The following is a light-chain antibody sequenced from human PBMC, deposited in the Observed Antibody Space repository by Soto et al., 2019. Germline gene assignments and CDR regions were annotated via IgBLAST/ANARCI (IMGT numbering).Light chain of an antibody. CDR3: SSYAVSNNPYV. CDR2: EVS. V-gene: IGLV2-8*01. CDR1: SSDVGGYNY. Sequence: QSALTQPPSASGSPGQSVTISCTGTSSDVGGYNYVSWYQQHPGKAPKLMIYEVSKRPSGVPDRFSGSKSGNTASLTVSGLQAEDEADYYCSSYAVSNNPYVFGPGTKLTVL. J-gene: IGLJ1*01.